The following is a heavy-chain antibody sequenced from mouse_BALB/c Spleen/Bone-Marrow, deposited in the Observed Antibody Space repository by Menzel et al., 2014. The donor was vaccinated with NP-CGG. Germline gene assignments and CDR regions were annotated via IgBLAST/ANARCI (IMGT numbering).Heavy chain of an antibody. V-gene: IGHV1S22*01. CDR1: GYTFTSYW. D-gene: IGHD3-3*01. J-gene: IGHJ1*01. CDR2: IYPGTGST. Sequence: LQESGSELVRPGAPVKLSCKASGYTFTSYWMHWVKQRPGQGLEWIGNIYPGTGSTNYDEKFKSKGTLTVDTSSSTAYMHLSSLTSEDSAVYFCTRGGLSYWYFDVWGAGTTVTVPS. CDR3: TRGGLSYWYFDV.